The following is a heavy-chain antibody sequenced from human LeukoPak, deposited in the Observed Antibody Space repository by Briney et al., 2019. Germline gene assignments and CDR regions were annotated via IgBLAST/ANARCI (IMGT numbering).Heavy chain of an antibody. D-gene: IGHD5-24*01. Sequence: SETLSLTCAVYGGSFSGYYWSWIRQPPGKGLEWIGEINHSGSTNYNPSPKSRVTISVDTSKNQFSLKLSSVTAADTAVYYCAREFEGDGYVYWGQGTLVTVSS. V-gene: IGHV4-34*01. CDR3: AREFEGDGYVY. CDR1: GGSFSGYY. J-gene: IGHJ4*02. CDR2: INHSGST.